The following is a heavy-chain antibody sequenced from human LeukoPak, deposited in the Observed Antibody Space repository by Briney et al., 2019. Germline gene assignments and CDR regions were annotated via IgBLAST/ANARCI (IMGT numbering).Heavy chain of an antibody. V-gene: IGHV4-39*01. CDR3: ARHTKMQWLALPYYFDY. CDR2: IYYSGST. CDR1: GGSISSSSYY. D-gene: IGHD6-19*01. Sequence: SETLSLTCTVSGGSISSSSYYWGFIRQPPGKGLERIGSIYYSGSTYYNPSLKSRVTISVDTSKNQFSLKLSSVTAADTAVYYCARHTKMQWLALPYYFDYWGQGTLVTVSS. J-gene: IGHJ4*02.